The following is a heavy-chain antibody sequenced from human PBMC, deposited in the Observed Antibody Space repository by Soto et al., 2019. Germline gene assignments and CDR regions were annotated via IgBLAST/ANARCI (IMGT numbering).Heavy chain of an antibody. CDR2: INSDGSST. J-gene: IGHJ4*02. V-gene: IGHV3-74*01. CDR1: GFTFSNNW. Sequence: EVQLVESGGGLVQPGGSLRLSCAASGFTFSNNWMHWVRQAPGKGPVWVSRINSDGSSTYYADSVKCRFTISRDNVKNTLFLQMNSLRADDTAVYYCASVGIAVHWGAGTLVTVSS. CDR3: ASVGIAVH. D-gene: IGHD6-13*01.